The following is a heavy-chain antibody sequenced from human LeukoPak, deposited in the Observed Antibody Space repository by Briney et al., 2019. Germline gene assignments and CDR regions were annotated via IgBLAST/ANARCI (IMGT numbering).Heavy chain of an antibody. V-gene: IGHV4-30-2*01. D-gene: IGHD2-2*01. J-gene: IGHJ6*02. CDR2: IYHSGST. Sequence: SETLSLTCAVSGGSISSGGYSWSWIRQPPGKGLEWIGYIYHSGSTYYNPSLKSRVTISVDRSKNQFSLKLSSVTAADTAAYYCSAAPYYYYYGMDVWGQGTTVTVSS. CDR1: GGSISSGGYS. CDR3: SAAPYYYYYGMDV.